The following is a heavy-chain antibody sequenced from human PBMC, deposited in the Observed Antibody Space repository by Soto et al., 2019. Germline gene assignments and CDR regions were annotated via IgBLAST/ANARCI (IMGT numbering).Heavy chain of an antibody. CDR3: AHRRVMRMDYHYYYMDV. V-gene: IGHV2-5*02. CDR2: IYWDDDK. CDR1: GFSLSTSGGG. J-gene: IGHJ6*03. D-gene: IGHD2-15*01. Sequence: SGPTLVNPTQTLTLTCTFSGFSLSTSGGGVGWIRQPPGKALEWLALIYWDDDKRYSPSLKSRLTITKDTSKNQVVLTMTNMDPVDTATYYCAHRRVMRMDYHYYYMDVWGKGTTVTGSS.